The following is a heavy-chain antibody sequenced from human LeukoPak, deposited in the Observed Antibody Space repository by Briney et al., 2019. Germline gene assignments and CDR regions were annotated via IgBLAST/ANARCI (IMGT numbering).Heavy chain of an antibody. CDR1: GGSFSGYY. CDR2: INHSGST. J-gene: IGHJ6*03. V-gene: IGHV4-34*01. CDR3: ARGSRREQWLVRYYYYYYMDV. Sequence: PSETLSLTCAVYGGSFSGYYWSWIRQPPGKGLEWIGEINHSGSTNYNPSLKSRVTISVDTSKNQFSLKLSSVTAADTAVYYCARGSRREQWLVRYYYYYYMDVWGKGTTVTVSS. D-gene: IGHD6-19*01.